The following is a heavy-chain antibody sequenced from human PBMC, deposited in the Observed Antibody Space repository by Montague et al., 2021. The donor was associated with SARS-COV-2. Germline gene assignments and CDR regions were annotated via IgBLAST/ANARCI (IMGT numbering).Heavy chain of an antibody. CDR3: ARGRVVGALAFYYYYGMDV. Sequence: SETLSLTCAVYGGSFSGYYWSWIRQPPGKGLEWIGEINHSGSTNYNPSLKSRVTISVDPSKNQFSLKLSSVTAADTAVYYCARGRVVGALAFYYYYGMDVWGQGTTVTVSS. J-gene: IGHJ6*02. D-gene: IGHD1-26*01. CDR1: GGSFSGYY. CDR2: INHSGST. V-gene: IGHV4-34*01.